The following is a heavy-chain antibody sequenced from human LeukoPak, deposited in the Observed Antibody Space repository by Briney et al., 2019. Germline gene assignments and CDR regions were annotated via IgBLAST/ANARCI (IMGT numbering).Heavy chain of an antibody. CDR2: ISGSGGST. Sequence: GGSLRLSCAASGFTFSSYSMNWVRQAPGKGLEWVSDISGSGGSTYYADSVKGRFTISRDNSKNTLYLQMNSLRAEDTAVYYCAKRIQSAMATGYWGQGTLVTVSS. CDR1: GFTFSSYS. CDR3: AKRIQSAMATGY. D-gene: IGHD5-18*01. J-gene: IGHJ4*02. V-gene: IGHV3-23*01.